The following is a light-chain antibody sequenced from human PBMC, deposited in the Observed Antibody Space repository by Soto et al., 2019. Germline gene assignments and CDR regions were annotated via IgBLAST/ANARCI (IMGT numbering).Light chain of an antibody. Sequence: EVVMTQYTATLSVSPGERATLSCRASQSVSSNLAWYQQKPGQAPRLLIYGASTRATGIPARFSGSGSGTEFTLAISSLQSEDFAVYYCQQYNNWPITFGQGTLLEV. CDR3: QQYNNWPIT. J-gene: IGKJ5*01. CDR2: GAS. CDR1: QSVSSN. V-gene: IGKV3-15*01.